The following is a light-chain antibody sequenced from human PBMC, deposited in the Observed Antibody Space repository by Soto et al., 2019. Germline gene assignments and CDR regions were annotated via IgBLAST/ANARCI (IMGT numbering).Light chain of an antibody. J-gene: IGLJ1*01. CDR2: EVS. CDR3: SSYAGSNNFV. V-gene: IGLV2-8*01. Sequence: QSARTQPPSASGSPGQSVTISCTGTSSDVGGYNYVSWYQQHPGKAPKLMIYEVSKRPSGFPDRFSGSKSGNTASLTVSGLQAEDEADYYCSSYAGSNNFVFGTGTKVTVL. CDR1: SSDVGGYNY.